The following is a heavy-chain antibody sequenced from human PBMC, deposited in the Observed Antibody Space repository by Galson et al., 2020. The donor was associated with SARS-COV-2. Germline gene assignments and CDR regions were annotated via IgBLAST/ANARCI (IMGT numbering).Heavy chain of an antibody. D-gene: IGHD5-12*01. V-gene: IGHV2-5*02. CDR2: IYWDDDK. CDR1: GFSLSTSGVG. J-gene: IGHJ5*02. CDR3: AHRRGGYEVGWFDP. Sequence: KMSGPTLVKPTQTLTLTCTFSGFSLSTSGVGVVWIRQPPGKALEWLALIYWDDDKRYTPSLKSRLTITKDTSKNQVVLTMTNMDPVDTATYYCAHRRGGYEVGWFDPWGQGTLVTVSS.